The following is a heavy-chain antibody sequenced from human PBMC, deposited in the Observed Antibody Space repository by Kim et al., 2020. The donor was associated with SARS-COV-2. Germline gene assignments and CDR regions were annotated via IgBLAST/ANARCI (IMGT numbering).Heavy chain of an antibody. Sequence: GGSLRLSCAASGFTFSSYSMNWVRRAQGKGLEWVSYISSSSSTIYNADAVKGRFTISRDNAKISLYMQMNSLRDEDTAVFYCARVPGLYYDILTGPHYWYSDLWGRGTLFTVSS. D-gene: IGHD3-9*01. CDR3: ARVPGLYYDILTGPHYWYSDL. CDR1: GFTFSSYS. CDR2: ISSSSSTI. J-gene: IGHJ2*01. V-gene: IGHV3-48*02.